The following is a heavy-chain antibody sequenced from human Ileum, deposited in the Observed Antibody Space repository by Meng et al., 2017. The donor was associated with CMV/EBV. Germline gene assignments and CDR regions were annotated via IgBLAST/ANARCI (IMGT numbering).Heavy chain of an antibody. CDR3: ARVALRPHYYFDY. J-gene: IGHJ4*02. V-gene: IGHV3-74*01. Sequence: CAASGFTFSSYWMHWARQAPGKGLVWVSRINSDESGTTYADSVKGRFTISRDNAKNTLYLQMNSLRAEDTAVYYCARVALRPHYYFDYWGQGTLVTVSS. D-gene: IGHD3-16*01. CDR1: GFTFSSYW. CDR2: INSDESGT.